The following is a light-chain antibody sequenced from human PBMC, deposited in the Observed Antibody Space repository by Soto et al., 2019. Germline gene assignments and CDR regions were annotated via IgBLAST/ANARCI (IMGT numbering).Light chain of an antibody. CDR2: AAS. CDR3: QQRSNWPRWT. Sequence: EIVLTQSPGTLSLSPGERATLSCRASQSVSSTYLAWYQQKPGQAPRLLIYAASSRATGIPDRFSGSGSGTEFTLTISSLQSEDFAVYYCQQRSNWPRWTFGQGTKVDIK. V-gene: IGKV3D-20*02. J-gene: IGKJ1*01. CDR1: QSVSSTY.